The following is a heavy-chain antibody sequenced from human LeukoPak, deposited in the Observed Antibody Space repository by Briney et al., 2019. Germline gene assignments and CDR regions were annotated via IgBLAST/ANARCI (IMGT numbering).Heavy chain of an antibody. CDR1: GYAFTDYY. Sequence: ASVKVSCKASGYAFTDYYVHWVRQAPGQGLEWMGWINPNSGGTNYAQNFQGRVTMTRDTSISTAYMGLSRLRSDDTAVYYCTRSAGYDYPDYWGQGTLVTVSS. D-gene: IGHD5-12*01. CDR3: TRSAGYDYPDY. J-gene: IGHJ4*02. CDR2: INPNSGGT. V-gene: IGHV1-2*02.